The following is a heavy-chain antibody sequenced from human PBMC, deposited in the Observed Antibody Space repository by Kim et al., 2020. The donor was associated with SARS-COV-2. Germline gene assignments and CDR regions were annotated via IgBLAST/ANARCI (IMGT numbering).Heavy chain of an antibody. V-gene: IGHV3-23*01. D-gene: IGHD6-6*01. Sequence: GESLRLSCAASGFTFSSYAMSWVRQAPGKGLEWVSAISGSGGSTYYADSVKGRFTISRDNSKNTLYLQMNSLRAEDTAVYYCAKDRGSSGGGYWFDYWGQGTLVTVSS. CDR2: ISGSGGST. CDR1: GFTFSSYA. J-gene: IGHJ4*02. CDR3: AKDRGSSGGGYWFDY.